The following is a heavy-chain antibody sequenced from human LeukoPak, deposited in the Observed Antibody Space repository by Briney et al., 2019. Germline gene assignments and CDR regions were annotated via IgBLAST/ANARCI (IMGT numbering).Heavy chain of an antibody. CDR3: AREGGPYRPLDY. CDR2: VNLQGST. J-gene: IGHJ4*02. V-gene: IGHV4-4*02. CDR1: GGSITSTNY. Sequence: PSETLSLTCGVSGGSITSTNYWTWVRQPPGKGLEWSGEVNLQGSTNYNPSLMGRVAISVDTSENHISLQLTSVTAADTAVYYCAREGGPYRPLDYSGQGALVTVSS.